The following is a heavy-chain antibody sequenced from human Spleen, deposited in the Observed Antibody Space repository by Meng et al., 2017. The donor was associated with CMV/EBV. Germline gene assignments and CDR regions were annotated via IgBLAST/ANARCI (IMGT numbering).Heavy chain of an antibody. J-gene: IGHJ5*02. Sequence: SVSSGSRFGTGSRQPPGKGLEWIGYVSYTGNTNYNPSLKSRVTISVDTSRNQFSLRLNSVIAADTAVYYCARSSGGAMTSYNYFDPWGQGALVTVSS. V-gene: IGHV4-61*01. CDR2: VSYTGNT. CDR3: ARSSGGAMTSYNYFDP. CDR1: SVSSGSRF. D-gene: IGHD3-16*01.